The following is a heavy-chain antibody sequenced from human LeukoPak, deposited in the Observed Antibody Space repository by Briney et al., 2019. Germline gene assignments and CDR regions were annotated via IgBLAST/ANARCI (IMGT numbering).Heavy chain of an antibody. CDR2: INPNSGGT. CDR1: GGTFSNYA. J-gene: IGHJ3*02. CDR3: ARDRSPQLWRSAVDAFDI. Sequence: ASVKVSCKASGGTFSNYAISWVRQAPGQGLEWMGWINPNSGGTNYAQKFQGRVTMTRDTSISTAYMELSRLRSDDTAVYYCARDRSPQLWRSAVDAFDIWGQGTMVTVSS. V-gene: IGHV1-2*02. D-gene: IGHD5-18*01.